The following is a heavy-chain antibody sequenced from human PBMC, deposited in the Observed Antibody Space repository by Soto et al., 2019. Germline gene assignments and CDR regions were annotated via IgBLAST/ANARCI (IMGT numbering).Heavy chain of an antibody. Sequence: SVKVSCKASGGTFSSYRINWVRQAPGQGLEWVGGIVPIRRTADYAQTFQGRVSVTADESARTSYMEPRSLRSQDTAVYYCVRDSGAKLSSSWGQGTLVTAPQ. CDR2: IVPIRRTA. CDR1: GGTFSSYR. D-gene: IGHD6-13*01. J-gene: IGHJ4*02. V-gene: IGHV1-69*13. CDR3: VRDSGAKLSSS.